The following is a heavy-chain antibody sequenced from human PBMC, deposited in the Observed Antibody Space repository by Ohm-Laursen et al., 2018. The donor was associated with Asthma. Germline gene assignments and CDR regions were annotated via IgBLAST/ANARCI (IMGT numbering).Heavy chain of an antibody. CDR3: ARDNPGYGDPFDY. CDR2: IYYTGST. Sequence: SDTLSLTCSVSGGSISSYYWGWIRQPPGKGLEWLGYIYYTGSTNYNPSLKSRATISVDTSKNQFSLKLSSVTAADTAVYYCARDNPGYGDPFDYWGQGTLVTVSS. D-gene: IGHD4-17*01. V-gene: IGHV4-59*07. CDR1: GGSISSYY. J-gene: IGHJ4*02.